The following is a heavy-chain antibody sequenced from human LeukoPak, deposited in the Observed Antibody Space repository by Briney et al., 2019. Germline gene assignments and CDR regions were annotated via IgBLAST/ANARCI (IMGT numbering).Heavy chain of an antibody. CDR3: ARGPGIAGRFFEWVPGYYYYFMAG. Sequence: QPGGSLRLSRAASGFTFSRHSMHWVRQAPGKGLEWVAVISYDGSNKYYADSVKGRFTISRDSSRNTVYLQMNSLRSGGTAVCYCARGPGIAGRFFEWVPGYYYYFMAGGGKGTTVTVPS. CDR1: GFTFSRHS. V-gene: IGHV3-30*01. D-gene: IGHD3-3*01. J-gene: IGHJ6*03. CDR2: ISYDGSNK.